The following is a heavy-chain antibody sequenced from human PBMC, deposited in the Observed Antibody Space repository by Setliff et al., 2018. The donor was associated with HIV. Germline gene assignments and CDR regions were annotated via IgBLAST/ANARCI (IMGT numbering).Heavy chain of an antibody. CDR3: AREIQIAVAAVGWFDP. V-gene: IGHV1-69*06. J-gene: IGHJ5*02. CDR2: IIPLFGTA. D-gene: IGHD6-13*01. Sequence: ASVKVSCKASGGTFRSNAISWVRQAPGQGLEWMGGIIPLFGTANYARKFQGRVTITADKSTSTAYLELNSLRSEDSAIYYCAREIQIAVAAVGWFDPWGQGTLVTVSS. CDR1: GGTFRSNA.